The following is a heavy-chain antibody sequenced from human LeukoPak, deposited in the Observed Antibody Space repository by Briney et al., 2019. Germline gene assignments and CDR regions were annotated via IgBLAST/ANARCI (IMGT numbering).Heavy chain of an antibody. J-gene: IGHJ4*02. V-gene: IGHV4-38-2*02. Sequence: AETLCLTCTVSGYSISSGYYWGWIRQSPGKGLEWIGNIYRRGSTHYNPSLKSRVTISMDTSKNQFSLKLSSVTAADTAVYYCARDVRNYYDSSGYYLFDYWGQGTLVTVSS. CDR2: IYRRGST. CDR3: ARDVRNYYDSSGYYLFDY. D-gene: IGHD3-22*01. CDR1: GYSISSGYY.